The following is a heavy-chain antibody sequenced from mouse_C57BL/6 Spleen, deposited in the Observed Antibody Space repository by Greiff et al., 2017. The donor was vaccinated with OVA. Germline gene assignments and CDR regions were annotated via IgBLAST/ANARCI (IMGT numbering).Heavy chain of an antibody. CDR3: ARGMGNWDYCDY. CDR1: GYTFTDYY. D-gene: IGHD4-1*01. Sequence: EVQLQQSGPVLVKPGASVKMSCKASGYTFTDYYMNWVKQSHGKSLEWIGVINPYNGGTSYNQKFKGKATLTVDKSSSTAYMELNSLTSEDSAVYYCARGMGNWDYCDYWGQGTTLTVSS. CDR2: INPYNGGT. J-gene: IGHJ2*01. V-gene: IGHV1-19*01.